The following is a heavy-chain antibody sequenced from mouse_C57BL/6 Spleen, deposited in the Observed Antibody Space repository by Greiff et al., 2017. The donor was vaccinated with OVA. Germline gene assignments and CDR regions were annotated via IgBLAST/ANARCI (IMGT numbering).Heavy chain of an antibody. J-gene: IGHJ1*03. D-gene: IGHD1-1*01. CDR2: FYPGSGSI. CDR3: ARHEYYGSSHWYFDV. Sequence: VHLVESGAELVKPGASVKLSCKASGYTFTEYTIHWVKQRSGQGLEWIGWFYPGSGSIKYNEKFKDKATLTADKSSSTVYMELSRLTSEDSAVYFCARHEYYGSSHWYFDVWGTGTTVTVSS. CDR1: GYTFTEYT. V-gene: IGHV1-62-2*01.